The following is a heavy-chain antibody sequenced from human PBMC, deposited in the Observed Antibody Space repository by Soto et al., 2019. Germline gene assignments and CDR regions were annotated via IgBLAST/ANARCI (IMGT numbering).Heavy chain of an antibody. CDR1: GGSFSGYY. Sequence: PSETLSLTCAVYGGSFSGYYWSWIRQPPGKGLEWIGEINHSGSTNYNPSLKSRVTISVDTSKNQFSLKLSSVTAADTAVYYCARFVEADGTGSYYYGMDVWGQGTTVTVSS. CDR2: INHSGST. CDR3: ARFVEADGTGSYYYGMDV. J-gene: IGHJ6*02. D-gene: IGHD6-13*01. V-gene: IGHV4-34*01.